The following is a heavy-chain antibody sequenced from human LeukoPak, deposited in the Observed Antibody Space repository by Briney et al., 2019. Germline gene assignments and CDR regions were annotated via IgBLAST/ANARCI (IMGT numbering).Heavy chain of an antibody. CDR2: ILPIFGTT. V-gene: IGHV1-69*06. CDR3: ARDGRGGRENWFDP. J-gene: IGHJ5*02. D-gene: IGHD2-15*01. Sequence: GSSVKVSGKASGGTFSNYAFSWVRQAPGQGLEWMGRILPIFGTTNYAQNFQGRVTITADKYTSTVYMELSSLRSEDTAVYYCARDGRGGRENWFDPWGQGTLVTVSS. CDR1: GGTFSNYA.